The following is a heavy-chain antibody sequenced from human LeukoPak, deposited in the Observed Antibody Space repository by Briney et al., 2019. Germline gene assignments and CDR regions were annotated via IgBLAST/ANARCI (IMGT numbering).Heavy chain of an antibody. V-gene: IGHV1-69*05. J-gene: IGHJ4*02. CDR2: IIPIFGTA. CDR1: GGSFSSEA. Sequence: ASVKVSCKAFGGSFSSEAISWVRQAPGQGLEWMGGIIPIFGTANYAQKFQGRVTITTDESTSTAYMEVSSLRSEDTAVYYCGRKAGDCGGGRCDSIDYWGQGTLVTVSS. D-gene: IGHD2-15*01. CDR3: GRKAGDCGGGRCDSIDY.